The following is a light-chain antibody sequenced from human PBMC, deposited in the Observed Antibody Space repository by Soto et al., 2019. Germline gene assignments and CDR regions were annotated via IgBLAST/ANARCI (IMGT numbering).Light chain of an antibody. CDR1: HSVLNTSNNKTY. CDR2: WAS. CDR3: QQYYSPPLS. V-gene: IGKV4-1*01. J-gene: IGKJ4*01. Sequence: DIVMTQSPDSPAVSLGERATIHCMSSHSVLNTSNNKTYLAWYQQKPGLPPKLLIYWASTREVGVPDRFRGSGSGTDFTLSINTLQAEDAAVYFCQQYYSPPLSCGGGTHVEIK.